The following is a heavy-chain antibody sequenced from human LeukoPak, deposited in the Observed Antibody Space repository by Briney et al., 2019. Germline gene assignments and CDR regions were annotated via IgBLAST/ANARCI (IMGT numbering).Heavy chain of an antibody. CDR3: AASKNYVWGSYRYEGFDY. D-gene: IGHD3-16*02. J-gene: IGHJ4*02. CDR2: IYYSGST. V-gene: IGHV4-39*01. Sequence: SETLSLTCTVSGGSISSSSYYWGWIRQPPGKGLEWIGSIYYSGSTYYNPSLKSRVTISVDTSKNQFSLKLSSVTAADTAVYYCAASKNYVWGSYRYEGFDYWGQGTLVTVSS. CDR1: GGSISSSSYY.